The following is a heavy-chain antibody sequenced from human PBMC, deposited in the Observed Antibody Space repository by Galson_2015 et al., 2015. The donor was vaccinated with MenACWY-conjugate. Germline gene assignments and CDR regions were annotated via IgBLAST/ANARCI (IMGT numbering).Heavy chain of an antibody. J-gene: IGHJ6*02. CDR3: AKDRGGADV. D-gene: IGHD4-17*01. V-gene: IGHV4-39*07. Sequence: GWIRQPPGKGLEWIGSVYYSGSTYYNPSLKSRLTISIDTSRNQFSLKLSSVTAADTAIYYCAKDRGGADVWGQGTTVTVSS. CDR2: VYYSGST.